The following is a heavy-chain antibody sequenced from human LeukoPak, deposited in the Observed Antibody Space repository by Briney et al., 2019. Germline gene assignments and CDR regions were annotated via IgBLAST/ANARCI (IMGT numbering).Heavy chain of an antibody. D-gene: IGHD2-8*01. J-gene: IGHJ4*02. CDR3: ARGGFGYVYFDY. CDR2: IKGDGSEK. Sequence: RRSLRLSCAASGFTFRANWMSWVRQAPGKGLEWVAHIKGDGSEKYSVDSVKGRFTISRDNAKSSLYLQMNSLRAEDTALYYCARGGFGYVYFDYWGQGSLVTVSS. V-gene: IGHV3-7*01. CDR1: GFTFRANW.